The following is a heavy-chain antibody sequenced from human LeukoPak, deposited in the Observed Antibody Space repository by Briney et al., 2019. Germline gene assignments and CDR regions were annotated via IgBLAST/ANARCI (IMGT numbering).Heavy chain of an antibody. V-gene: IGHV3-53*05. D-gene: IGHD6-13*01. CDR2: IYSGGST. Sequence: GGSLRLSCAASGFTVSSNYMSWVRQAPGKGLEWVSVIYSGGSTYYADSVKGRFTISRDNSKNTLYLQMNSLRAEDTAVYYCARDRLGGRGIAAADSFDYWGQGTLVTVSS. J-gene: IGHJ4*02. CDR3: ARDRLGGRGIAAADSFDY. CDR1: GFTVSSNY.